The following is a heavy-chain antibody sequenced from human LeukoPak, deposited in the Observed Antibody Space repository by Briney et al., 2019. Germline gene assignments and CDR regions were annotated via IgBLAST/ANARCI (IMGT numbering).Heavy chain of an antibody. J-gene: IGHJ4*02. CDR1: GFTFSSYW. CDR2: ISYDESNK. Sequence: SGGSLRLSCAASGFTFSSYWMHWVRQAPGKGLEWVAVISYDESNKYYADSVKGRFTISRDNSKNTLYLQMNSLRAEDTAVYYCAKDWQQLAFDYWGQGTLVTVSS. V-gene: IGHV3-30*18. CDR3: AKDWQQLAFDY. D-gene: IGHD6-13*01.